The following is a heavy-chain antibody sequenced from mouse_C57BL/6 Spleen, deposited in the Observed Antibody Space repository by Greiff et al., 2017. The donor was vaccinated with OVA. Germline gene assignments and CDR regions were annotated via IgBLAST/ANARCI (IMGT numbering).Heavy chain of an antibody. CDR2: IDPSDSYT. Sequence: QVQLQQPGAELVMPGASVKLSCKASGYTFTSYWMHWVKQRPGQGLEWIGEIDPSDSYTNYNQKFKGKSTLTVDKSSSTAYMQLSSLTSEDSAVYYCARHYGSSYWYVDVWGTGTTVTVSS. CDR3: ARHYGSSYWYVDV. V-gene: IGHV1-69*01. CDR1: GYTFTSYW. D-gene: IGHD1-1*01. J-gene: IGHJ1*03.